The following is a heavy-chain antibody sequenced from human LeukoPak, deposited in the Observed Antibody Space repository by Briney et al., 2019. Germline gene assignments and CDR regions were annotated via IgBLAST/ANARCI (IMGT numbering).Heavy chain of an antibody. CDR1: GGSISSYY. V-gene: IGHV4-59*08. J-gene: IGHJ5*02. CDR3: ARQQYCSGGRSCWFDP. Sequence: PSETLSLTCTVSGGSISSYYWSWIRQPPGKGLEWTGYIYYSGSTNYNPSLKSRVTISVDTSKNQFSLKLSSVTAADTAVYYCARQQYCSGGRSCWFDPWGQGTLVTVSS. CDR2: IYYSGST. D-gene: IGHD2-15*01.